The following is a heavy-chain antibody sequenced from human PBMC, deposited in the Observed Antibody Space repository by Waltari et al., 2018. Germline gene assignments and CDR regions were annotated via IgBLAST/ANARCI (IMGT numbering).Heavy chain of an antibody. CDR3: ARDLMIRAFDI. CDR1: GGTCSRYA. D-gene: IGHD3-16*01. V-gene: IGHV1-69*04. J-gene: IGHJ3*02. Sequence: QVQLVQAGAEVKKPGSSVKVSCKASGGTCSRYAIRWGRQAPGQGLEWMGGIIPILGIANYAQKFQGRVTITADESTSTAYMELSSLRSEDTAVYYCARDLMIRAFDIWGQGTMVTVSS. CDR2: IIPILGIA.